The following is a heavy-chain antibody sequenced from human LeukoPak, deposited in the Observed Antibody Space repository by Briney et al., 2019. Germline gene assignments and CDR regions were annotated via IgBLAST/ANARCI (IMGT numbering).Heavy chain of an antibody. CDR3: ARDRSWPSYFGY. CDR1: GFTVSSNY. CDR2: IYSGGST. V-gene: IGHV3-53*01. D-gene: IGHD6-13*01. J-gene: IGHJ4*02. Sequence: GGSLRLSCAASGFTVSSNYMSWVRQAPGKGLEWVSVIYSGGSTYYADSVKGRFTISRDNSKNTLYLQMNSLRAEDTAVYYCARDRSWPSYFGYWGQGTPVTVSS.